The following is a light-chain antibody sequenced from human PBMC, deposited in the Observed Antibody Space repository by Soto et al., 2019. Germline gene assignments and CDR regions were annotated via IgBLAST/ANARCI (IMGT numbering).Light chain of an antibody. CDR3: SSYTGTRTYV. CDR2: DVR. J-gene: IGLJ1*01. V-gene: IGLV2-14*03. CDR1: SSDVGGYNY. Sequence: QSALTQPASVSGSPGQSITISCTGTSSDVGGYNYVSWYQQHPGKAPKLMIYDVRNRPSGVSDRFSGSRSGNTASLTISGRQAEDEADYYCSSYTGTRTYVFGTGTKVTVL.